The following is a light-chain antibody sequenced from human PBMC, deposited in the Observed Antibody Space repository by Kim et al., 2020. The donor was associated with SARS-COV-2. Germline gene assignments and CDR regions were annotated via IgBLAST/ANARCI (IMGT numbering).Light chain of an antibody. V-gene: IGLV3-21*04. J-gene: IGLJ1*01. CDR3: QVWDSSSDHKV. CDR1: DIGSKS. Sequence: SYELTQPPSASVAPGQTARITCGGNDIGSKSVHWYQQKPGQAPVLVIYYDSDRPSGIPERFSGSNSGNTATLTISRVEAGDEADYYCQVWDSSSDHKVFGTGTKVTVL. CDR2: YDS.